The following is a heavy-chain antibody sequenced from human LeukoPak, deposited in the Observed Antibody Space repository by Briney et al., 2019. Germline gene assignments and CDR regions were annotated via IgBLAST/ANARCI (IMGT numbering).Heavy chain of an antibody. CDR3: ARDLKGSLWFGESFDY. CDR2: ISYDGSNK. J-gene: IGHJ4*02. D-gene: IGHD3-10*01. Sequence: GGSLRLSCAASGFTFDDYAMHWVRQAPGKGLEWVAVISYDGSNKYYADSVKGRFTISRDNSKNTLYLQMNSLRAEDTAVYYCARDLKGSLWFGESFDYWGQGTLVTVSS. V-gene: IGHV3-30-3*01. CDR1: GFTFDDYA.